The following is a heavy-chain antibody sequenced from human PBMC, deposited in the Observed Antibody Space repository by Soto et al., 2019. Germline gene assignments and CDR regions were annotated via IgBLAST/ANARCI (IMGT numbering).Heavy chain of an antibody. CDR2: ISGGGGDT. Sequence: EVQVLESGGGLVQPGGSLRLSCAASGFTFSNYGMSWVRQAPGKGLEWVSGISGGGGDTSYADSVRGRFTCSRDNSKNTLYLQMNSLRAEDTALYYCAKSLFGGPDIWGQGTMVTVSS. D-gene: IGHD2-15*01. V-gene: IGHV3-23*01. CDR3: AKSLFGGPDI. J-gene: IGHJ3*02. CDR1: GFTFSNYG.